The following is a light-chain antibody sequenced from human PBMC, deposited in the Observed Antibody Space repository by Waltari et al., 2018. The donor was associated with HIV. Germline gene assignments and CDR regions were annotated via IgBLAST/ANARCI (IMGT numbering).Light chain of an antibody. Sequence: QSALTQPPSVSGSPGQSVTISCTGTSSDVGSYYRVSCYQRPPGTTPKLMIYEVGNRPSGGPHRVSGSKSGNTASLTISGLQAEDEADYYCSSYTSSSTLVFGGGTKLTVL. V-gene: IGLV2-18*02. CDR1: SSDVGSYYR. CDR3: SSYTSSSTLV. J-gene: IGLJ2*01. CDR2: EVG.